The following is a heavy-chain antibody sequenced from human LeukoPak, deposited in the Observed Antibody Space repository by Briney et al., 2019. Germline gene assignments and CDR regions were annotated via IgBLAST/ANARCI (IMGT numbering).Heavy chain of an antibody. J-gene: IGHJ6*03. CDR2: ISAYNGNT. CDR1: GYAFTSYG. V-gene: IGHV1-18*01. D-gene: IGHD3-10*01. CDR3: ARVGITMVRCVRSYYYMDD. Sequence: ASVKVSCKASGYAFTSYGIRWVRQAPGQGLEWMGWISAYNGNTNYAQKLQGRVTMTTDTSTSTAYMELRSLRSDDTAVYYCARVGITMVRCVRSYYYMDDWGKGATVTIFS.